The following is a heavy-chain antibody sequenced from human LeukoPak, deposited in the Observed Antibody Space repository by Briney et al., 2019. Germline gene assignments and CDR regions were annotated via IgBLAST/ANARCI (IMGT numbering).Heavy chain of an antibody. Sequence: SATLNLTCAVYGGTFTGYYWRWIRQPPGKGLGWIGEINHSGSTNYHPSLKSRVTISVDASKNQFSLKLSSVTAADTAVYYCARGKPLILDYWGQGTLVTGSS. CDR1: GGTFTGYY. CDR2: INHSGST. D-gene: IGHD2-8*01. J-gene: IGHJ4*02. CDR3: ARGKPLILDY. V-gene: IGHV4-34*01.